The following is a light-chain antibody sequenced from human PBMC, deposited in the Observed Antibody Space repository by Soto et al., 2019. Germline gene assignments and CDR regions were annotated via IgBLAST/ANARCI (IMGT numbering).Light chain of an antibody. CDR3: HQYYSYPWT. CDR1: ETIRNL. V-gene: IGKV1-5*03. Sequence: DLQMTQSPSTLSASVGDRVTISCRTSETIRNLLAWYQQKPGKAPSLLISKASSLESGVPSRFSGRASGTEFTLTISSLQPDDFATYYCHQYYSYPWTFGQGTKVEIK. CDR2: KAS. J-gene: IGKJ1*01.